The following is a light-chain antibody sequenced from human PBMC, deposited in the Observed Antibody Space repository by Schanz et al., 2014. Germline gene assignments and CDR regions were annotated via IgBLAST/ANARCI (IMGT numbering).Light chain of an antibody. CDR3: QQYGRSSGLT. CDR1: QSVSSSY. CDR2: GAS. V-gene: IGKV3-20*01. J-gene: IGKJ4*01. Sequence: PGERATLSCRASQSVSSSYLAWYQQKPGQAPRLLIYGASTRATGIPARFSGSGSGTEFTLTISSLQSEDFAVYYCQQYGRSSGLTFGGGTKVEIK.